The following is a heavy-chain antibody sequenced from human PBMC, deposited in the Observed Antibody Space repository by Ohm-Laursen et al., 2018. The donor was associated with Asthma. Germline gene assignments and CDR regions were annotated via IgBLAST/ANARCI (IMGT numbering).Heavy chain of an antibody. CDR2: ISYDGSNK. CDR3: ASTGYSSGWYEGMLDY. V-gene: IGHV3-30-3*01. J-gene: IGHJ4*02. D-gene: IGHD6-19*01. Sequence: SLRLSCSASGFTFSSYAMHWVRQAPGKGLEWVAVISYDGSNKYYADSVKGRFTISRDNSKNTLYLQMNSLRAGDTAVYYCASTGYSSGWYEGMLDYWGQGTLVTVSS. CDR1: GFTFSSYA.